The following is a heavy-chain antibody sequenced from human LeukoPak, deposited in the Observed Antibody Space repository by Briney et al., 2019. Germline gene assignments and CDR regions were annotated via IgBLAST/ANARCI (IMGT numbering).Heavy chain of an antibody. J-gene: IGHJ3*02. CDR3: ARDFNYYGSGSYSPFDI. D-gene: IGHD3-10*01. Sequence: APVKVSCKASGGTFSSYAISWVRQAPGQGLEWMGRIIPIFGTANYAQKFQGRVTITTDESTSTAYMELSSLRSEDTAVYYCARDFNYYGSGSYSPFDIWGQGTMVTVSS. CDR2: IIPIFGTA. CDR1: GGTFSSYA. V-gene: IGHV1-69*05.